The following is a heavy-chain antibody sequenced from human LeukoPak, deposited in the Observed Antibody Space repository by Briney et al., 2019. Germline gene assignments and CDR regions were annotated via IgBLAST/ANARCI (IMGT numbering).Heavy chain of an antibody. J-gene: IGHJ5*02. Sequence: PSETLSLTCTVSGCSISIYYWNWIRQPPGKGLEWIGYIYYSGSTNYNPSLKSRVTISVDTSKNQFSLYLSSVTAADTAVYYCARSRYRGNCFDPWGQETLVTVSS. CDR2: IYYSGST. CDR3: ARSRYRGNCFDP. D-gene: IGHD2-2*01. CDR1: GCSISIYY. V-gene: IGHV4-59*08.